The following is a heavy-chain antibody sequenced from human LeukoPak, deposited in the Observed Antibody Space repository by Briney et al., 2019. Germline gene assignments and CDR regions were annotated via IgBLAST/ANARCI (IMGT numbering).Heavy chain of an antibody. CDR1: GGSISSINW. D-gene: IGHD1-26*01. CDR3: ARLRRPARENAFDI. J-gene: IGHJ3*02. Sequence: SETLSLTCAVSGGSISSINWWSWVRQPPGKGLEWIGEIYHSGSTNYNPSLKSRVTISVDKSKNQFSLKLSSVTAADTAVYYCARLRRPARENAFDIWGQGTMVTVSS. V-gene: IGHV4-4*02. CDR2: IYHSGST.